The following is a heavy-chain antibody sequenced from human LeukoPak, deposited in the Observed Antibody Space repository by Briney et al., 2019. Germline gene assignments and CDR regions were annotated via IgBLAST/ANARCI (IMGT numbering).Heavy chain of an antibody. Sequence: SETLSLTCTVSGDSISSSDYYWGWIRQPPGKGLEWIGSIHSSGNIYYNPSPKSRVTISLDTSNNQFSLRLFSVSAADTAVYYCARGRYNSKTDFDYWGQGTLVTVSS. CDR2: IHSSGNI. V-gene: IGHV4-39*07. CDR1: GDSISSSDYY. CDR3: ARGRYNSKTDFDY. D-gene: IGHD3-16*02. J-gene: IGHJ4*02.